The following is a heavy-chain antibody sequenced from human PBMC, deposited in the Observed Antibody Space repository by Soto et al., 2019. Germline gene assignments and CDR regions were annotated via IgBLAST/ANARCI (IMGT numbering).Heavy chain of an antibody. CDR2: IDPSDSQT. Sequence: PGASLKISCKGSGYSFAGYWITWVRQKPGKGLEWMGRIDPSDSQTYYSPSFRGHVTISVTKSITTVFLQWSSLSASDTAMYYCARQIYDSDTGPNSQYYFDSWGQGTPVTVSS. V-gene: IGHV5-10-1*01. J-gene: IGHJ4*02. CDR1: GYSFAGYW. D-gene: IGHD3-22*01. CDR3: ARQIYDSDTGPNSQYYFDS.